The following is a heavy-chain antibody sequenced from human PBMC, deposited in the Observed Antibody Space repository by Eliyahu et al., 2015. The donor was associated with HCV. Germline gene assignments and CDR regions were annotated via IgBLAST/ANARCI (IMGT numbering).Heavy chain of an antibody. CDR2: ISYDGSNE. CDR1: GFXFSTXG. D-gene: IGHD3-3*01. CDR3: AKPPVLGFLEWVQAGYLDH. Sequence: QVQLVESGGGVVQPGRSLXXSCAASGFXFSTXGMHWVRQTPGKGLEWVAFISYDGSNEYYADSVKGRFTIFRDNSKNTLYLQMNSLRAEDTALYYCAKPPVLGFLEWVQAGYLDHWGQGTLVTVSS. J-gene: IGHJ4*02. V-gene: IGHV3-30*18.